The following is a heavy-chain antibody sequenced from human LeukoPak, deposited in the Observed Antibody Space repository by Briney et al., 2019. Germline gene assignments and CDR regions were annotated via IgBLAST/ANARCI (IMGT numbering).Heavy chain of an antibody. D-gene: IGHD1-26*01. CDR3: ARLGSGSYKGYFQR. J-gene: IGHJ1*01. V-gene: IGHV4-39*01. Sequence: KTSETLSLTCTVSGGSISSSSYYWGWIRQPPGKGLEWIGSIYYSGSTDYTPSLQSRVTISVDTSKNQFSLKLSSVPAADTAVYSCARLGSGSYKGYFQRWGQGTLVTVSS. CDR2: IYYSGST. CDR1: GGSISSSSYY.